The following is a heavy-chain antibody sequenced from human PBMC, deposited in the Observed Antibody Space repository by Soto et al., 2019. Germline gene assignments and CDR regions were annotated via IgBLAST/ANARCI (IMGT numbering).Heavy chain of an antibody. Sequence: GGSLRLSCAASGFTFSTYAMSWVRQAPGKGLEWVSANSGSGVDTYYAGSVKGRFTISRDNSKNTLYLQMNSLRAEDTAVYYCAGSNSWSLFQHWGQGTLVTVSS. J-gene: IGHJ1*01. CDR1: GFTFSTYA. CDR2: NSGSGVDT. D-gene: IGHD6-13*01. CDR3: AGSNSWSLFQH. V-gene: IGHV3-23*01.